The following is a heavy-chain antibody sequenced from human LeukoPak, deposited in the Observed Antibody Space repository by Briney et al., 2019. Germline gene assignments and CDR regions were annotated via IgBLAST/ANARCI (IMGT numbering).Heavy chain of an antibody. CDR2: IYYSGST. J-gene: IGHJ4*02. D-gene: IGHD6-13*01. CDR3: ARYVWQQLALDY. Sequence: SETLSLTCTVSGGSISSYYWSWIRQPPGKGLEWIGYIYYSGSTNYNPSLKSRVTISVDKSKNQFSLKLSSVTAADTAVYYCARYVWQQLALDYWGQGTLVTVSS. V-gene: IGHV4-59*12. CDR1: GGSISSYY.